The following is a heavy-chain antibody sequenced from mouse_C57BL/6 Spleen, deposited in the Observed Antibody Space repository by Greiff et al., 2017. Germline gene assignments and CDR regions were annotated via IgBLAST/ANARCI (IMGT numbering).Heavy chain of an antibody. J-gene: IGHJ2*01. CDR3: ARVQDY. V-gene: IGHV1-26*01. CDR2: INPNNGGT. Sequence: EVQLQQSGPELVKPGASVKISCKASGYTFTDYYMNWVKQSHGKSLEWIGDINPNNGGTSYNQKFKGKATLTVDKSSSTAYMELRSLTSEDSAVYYCARVQDYWGQGTTLTVSS. CDR1: GYTFTDYY.